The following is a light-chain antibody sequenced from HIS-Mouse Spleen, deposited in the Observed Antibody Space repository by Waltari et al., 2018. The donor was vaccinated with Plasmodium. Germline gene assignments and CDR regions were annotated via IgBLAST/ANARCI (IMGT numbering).Light chain of an antibody. CDR2: EDS. V-gene: IGLV3-10*01. CDR3: YSTDSSGNHRV. Sequence: SYELTQPPSVSVSPGQTARITCSGDALPKKYAYWYPQKSGQAPVLVIYEDSKRPSGIPDGFSGSSSGTMATLTISGAQVEDESDYYCYSTDSSGNHRVFGGGTKLTVL. J-gene: IGLJ3*02. CDR1: ALPKKY.